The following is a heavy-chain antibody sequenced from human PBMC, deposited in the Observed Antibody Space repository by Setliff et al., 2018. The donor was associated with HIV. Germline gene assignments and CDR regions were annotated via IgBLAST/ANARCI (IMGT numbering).Heavy chain of an antibody. CDR1: GFIFNNYA. CDR3: ARPTNIDTLYYGSQTFYMYYYGLDV. D-gene: IGHD1-26*01. V-gene: IGHV3-23*01. J-gene: IGHJ6*02. Sequence: LRLSCAASGFIFNNYAMSWVRQAPGKGLEWVSVISGSGGSTYVADSMKGRFTISRDNAKNSLYLQMNSLRADDTAVYFCARPTNIDTLYYGSQTFYMYYYGLDVWGQGTTVTVSS. CDR2: ISGSGGST.